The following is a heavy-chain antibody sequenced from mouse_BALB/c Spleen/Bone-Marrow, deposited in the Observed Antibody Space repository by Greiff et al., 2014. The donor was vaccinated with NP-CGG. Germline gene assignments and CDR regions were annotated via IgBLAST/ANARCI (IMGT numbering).Heavy chain of an antibody. CDR2: TNPSSGYT. CDR3: ARGWDYEGYFDY. J-gene: IGHJ2*01. CDR1: GYSFTSYT. D-gene: IGHD2-4*01. V-gene: IGHV1-4*01. Sequence: VQLQQSGAELARPGASVKMSCKASGYSFTSYTMHWVKQRPGQGLEWIGYTNPSSGYTNYNQKFKDKATLTADKSSSTAYMQLSSLTSEDSAVYYCARGWDYEGYFDYWGQGTTLTVSS.